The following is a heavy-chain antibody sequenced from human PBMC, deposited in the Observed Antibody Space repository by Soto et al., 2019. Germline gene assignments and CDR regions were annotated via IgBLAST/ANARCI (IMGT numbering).Heavy chain of an antibody. V-gene: IGHV4-59*08. D-gene: IGHD2-2*01. CDR3: AIYNPHCSSTSCYETHAFDI. CDR1: GGSISSYY. Sequence: QVQLQESGPGLVKPSETLSLTCTVSGGSISSYYWSWIRQPPGKGLEWIGYIYYSGSTNYNPSLKSRVTISVDTSKNQFSLKLSSVTAADTAVYYCAIYNPHCSSTSCYETHAFDIWGQGTMVTVSS. CDR2: IYYSGST. J-gene: IGHJ3*02.